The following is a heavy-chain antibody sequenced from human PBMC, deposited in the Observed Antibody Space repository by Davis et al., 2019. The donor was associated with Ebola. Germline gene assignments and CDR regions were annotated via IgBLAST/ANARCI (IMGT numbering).Heavy chain of an antibody. CDR2: ISDYNGNT. D-gene: IGHD6-19*01. Sequence: ASVKVSCKASGYSLIGHGISWLRQAPGQGLEWMGWISDYNGNTNYAQKLQGRVTMTTDTSTSTAYMELRSLRSDDTAVYYCARDLAVAPPDYWGQGTLVTVSS. V-gene: IGHV1-18*04. J-gene: IGHJ4*02. CDR1: GYSLIGHG. CDR3: ARDLAVAPPDY.